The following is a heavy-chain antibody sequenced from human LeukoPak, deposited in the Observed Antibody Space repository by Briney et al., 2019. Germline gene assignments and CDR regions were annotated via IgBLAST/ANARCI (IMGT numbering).Heavy chain of an antibody. CDR2: ISHDGGST. J-gene: IGHJ4*02. CDR3: AKVKFYFDN. CDR1: GFNFSSYA. Sequence: GGSLRLSCAASGFNFSSYAMSWVRQAPGKGLEWVSHISHDGGSTYYADSVKGRFTISRDNSKNTLYLQMSSLKDEDTAIYYCAKVKFYFDNWGQGTLVTVSS. V-gene: IGHV3-23*01.